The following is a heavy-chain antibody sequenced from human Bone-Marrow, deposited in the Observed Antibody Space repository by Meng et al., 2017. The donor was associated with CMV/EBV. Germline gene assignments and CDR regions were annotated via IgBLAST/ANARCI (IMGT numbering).Heavy chain of an antibody. CDR1: GGSVSSGSYY. Sequence: GSLRLSCTVSGGSVSSGSYYWSWIRQPPGKGLEWIGYIYYSGSTNYNPSLKSRVTISGDTSKNQFSLKLSSVTAADTAVYYCARVRAEKYYDFWSGYDQNRPDAFDIWGQGTMVTVSS. D-gene: IGHD3-3*01. CDR3: ARVRAEKYYDFWSGYDQNRPDAFDI. CDR2: IYYSGST. V-gene: IGHV4-61*01. J-gene: IGHJ3*02.